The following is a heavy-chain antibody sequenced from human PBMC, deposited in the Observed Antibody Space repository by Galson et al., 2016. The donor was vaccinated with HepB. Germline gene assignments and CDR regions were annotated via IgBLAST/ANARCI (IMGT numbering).Heavy chain of an antibody. V-gene: IGHV1-18*01. CDR3: ARGCSGGGCYFGNYYYAMDV. CDR2: ISAYSDNR. CDR1: GYSFNTYG. D-gene: IGHD2-15*01. J-gene: IGHJ6*02. Sequence: SVKVSCKASGYSFNTYGITWVRQAPGQGLEWMGWISAYSDNRNYAPKFQGRVTMTKDTSTSIVYMELRSLTSADTAVYYCARGCSGGGCYFGNYYYAMDVWGQGTTVTVSS.